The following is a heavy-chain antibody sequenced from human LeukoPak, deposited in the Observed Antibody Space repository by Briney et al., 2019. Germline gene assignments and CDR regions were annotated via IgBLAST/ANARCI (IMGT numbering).Heavy chain of an antibody. CDR1: GFTFSSHA. J-gene: IGHJ4*02. CDR2: ISGSGGST. Sequence: GGSLRLPCAASGFTFSSHAMSWVRQAPGKGLEWVSIISGSGGSTYNADSVKGRFTISRDNSKNTLYLQMNSLRAEDTAVYYCAKAGDAWGYNSPLGGRFDYWGQGTLVTVSS. V-gene: IGHV3-23*01. CDR3: AKAGDAWGYNSPLGGRFDY. D-gene: IGHD5-24*01.